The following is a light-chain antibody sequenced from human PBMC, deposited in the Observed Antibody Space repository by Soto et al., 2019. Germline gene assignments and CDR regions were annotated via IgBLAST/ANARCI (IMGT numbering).Light chain of an antibody. V-gene: IGKV3-20*01. CDR1: QSVGSNY. CDR3: QQYSGSPPTT. Sequence: EIVLTQSPGTLSLSPGERATLSCRASQSVGSNYLAWYQQKPAQAPRLLIYGASSRATGVPDRFGGSGSGTDFTLTISRLEPEDFAVYYCQQYSGSPPTTFGQGTRLEIE. CDR2: GAS. J-gene: IGKJ5*01.